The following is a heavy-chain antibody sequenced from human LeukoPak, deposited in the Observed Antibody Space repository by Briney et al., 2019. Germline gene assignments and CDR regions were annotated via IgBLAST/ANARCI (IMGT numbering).Heavy chain of an antibody. CDR3: ATTAAAGTRLAWFDP. V-gene: IGHV4-4*02. CDR1: GGSISSYNW. D-gene: IGHD6-13*01. Sequence: SETLSLTCVVSGGSISSYNWWSWVRPPPGKGLEWIGEIYHSGSTNYNPSLKGRVTISLDKSKNQFSLKLSSVTAADTAVYYCATTAAAGTRLAWFDPWGQGTLVTVSS. J-gene: IGHJ5*02. CDR2: IYHSGST.